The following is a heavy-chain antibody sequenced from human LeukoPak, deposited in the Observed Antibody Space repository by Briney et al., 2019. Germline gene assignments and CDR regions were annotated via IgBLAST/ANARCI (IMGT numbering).Heavy chain of an antibody. Sequence: GESLKISCKASGYTFTSYWIAWVRQMPGKGLEWMGVIYPGDSDTRYSPSFQGQVTISADKSISTAYLQWSSLKASDTAMYYCARSSGSWGVTHFDYWGQGTLVTVSS. CDR1: GYTFTSYW. V-gene: IGHV5-51*01. CDR3: ARSSGSWGVTHFDY. J-gene: IGHJ4*02. D-gene: IGHD3-10*01. CDR2: IYPGDSDT.